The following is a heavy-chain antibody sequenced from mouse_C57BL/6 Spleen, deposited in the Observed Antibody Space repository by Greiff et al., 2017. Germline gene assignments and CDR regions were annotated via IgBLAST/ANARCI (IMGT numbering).Heavy chain of an antibody. CDR3: ARAYYSNYAMDY. V-gene: IGHV1-80*01. CDR1: GYAFSSYW. D-gene: IGHD2-5*01. Sequence: QVHVKQSGAELVKPGASVKISCKASGYAFSSYWMNWVKQRPGKGLEWIGQIYPGDGDTNYNGKFKGKATLTADKSSSTAYMQLSSLTSEDSAVYFCARAYYSNYAMDYWGQGTSVTVSS. CDR2: IYPGDGDT. J-gene: IGHJ4*01.